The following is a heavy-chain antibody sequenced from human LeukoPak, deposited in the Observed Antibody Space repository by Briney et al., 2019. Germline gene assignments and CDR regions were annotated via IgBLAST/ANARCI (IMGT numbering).Heavy chain of an antibody. CDR2: INTNTGNP. CDR1: GYTFTSYA. J-gene: IGHJ3*02. V-gene: IGHV7-4-1*02. D-gene: IGHD7-27*01. CDR3: ASHWGSGAFDI. Sequence: ASVTVSCTASGYTFTSYAMNWVRQAPGQGLEWMGWINTNTGNPTYAQGFTGRFVFSLDTSVSTAYLQISSLKAEDTAVYYCASHWGSGAFDIWGQGTMVTVSS.